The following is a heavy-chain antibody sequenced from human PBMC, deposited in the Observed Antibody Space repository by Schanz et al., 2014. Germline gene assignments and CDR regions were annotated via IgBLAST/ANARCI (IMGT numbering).Heavy chain of an antibody. D-gene: IGHD5-18*01. CDR3: AKDAENTAMITDYFDY. CDR1: GFNFSDYA. V-gene: IGHV3-23*04. CDR2: ISGGGGTT. J-gene: IGHJ4*02. Sequence: EVQLVESGGGLVQPGGSLRLSCAASGFNFSDYAMCWVRQAPGKGLEWVSAISGGGGTTYYTDSVKGRFTISRDNSKSTLYLQMNSLRAEDTAVYYCAKDAENTAMITDYFDYWGQGTLVTVSS.